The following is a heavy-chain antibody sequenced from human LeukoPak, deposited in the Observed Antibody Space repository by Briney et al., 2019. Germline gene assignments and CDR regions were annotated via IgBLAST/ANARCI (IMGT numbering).Heavy chain of an antibody. D-gene: IGHD3-3*01. CDR2: IYTSGST. V-gene: IGHV4-61*02. Sequence: SQTLSLTCTVSGGSISSGSYYWSWIRQPAGKGLEWIGRIYTSGSTNYNPSLKSRVTISVDTSKNQFSLKLSSVTAADTAAYYCARGSPYYDFWSGHPTGYFDYWGQGTLVTVSS. J-gene: IGHJ4*02. CDR3: ARGSPYYDFWSGHPTGYFDY. CDR1: GGSISSGSYY.